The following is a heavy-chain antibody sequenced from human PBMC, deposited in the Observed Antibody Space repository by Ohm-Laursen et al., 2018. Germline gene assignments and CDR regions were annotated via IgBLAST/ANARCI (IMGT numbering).Heavy chain of an antibody. CDR2: VDWEDEE. D-gene: IGHD2-15*01. Sequence: TQTLLLTCTFSGFSLSTSGVRVGWIRQPPVKALEWLARVDWEDEEFYSTSLKSRLTISKDTSKNQVVLTMANMDPVDTATYYCARMVRYCSGGSCFGDNWFAPWGQGTLVTVSS. J-gene: IGHJ5*02. CDR3: ARMVRYCSGGSCFGDNWFAP. CDR1: GFSLSTSGVR. V-gene: IGHV2-70*04.